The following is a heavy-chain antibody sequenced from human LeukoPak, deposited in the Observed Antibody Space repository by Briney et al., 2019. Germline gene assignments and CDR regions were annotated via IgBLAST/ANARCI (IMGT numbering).Heavy chain of an antibody. V-gene: IGHV3-30-3*01. CDR2: ISYDGSNE. CDR3: ARVGWFGEFYYYGMDV. D-gene: IGHD3-10*01. Sequence: GGSLRLSCAASGFTFSNYAMHWVRQAPGKGLEWVALISYDGSNEYYADSVKGRITISRDNSKNTLSLQMNSPRVEDTAMYYCARVGWFGEFYYYGMDVWGQGTTVTVSS. J-gene: IGHJ6*02. CDR1: GFTFSNYA.